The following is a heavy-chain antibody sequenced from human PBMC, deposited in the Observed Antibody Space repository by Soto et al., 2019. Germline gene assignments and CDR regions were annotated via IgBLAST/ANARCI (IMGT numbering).Heavy chain of an antibody. CDR3: ARVVNVGSSSMMEFDY. CDR2: ISSSSSTI. D-gene: IGHD6-6*01. CDR1: GFTFSSYS. Sequence: PGVSLRLSCAASGFTFSSYSMNWVRQAPGKGLEWVSYISSSSSTIYYADSVKGRFTISRDNAKNSLYLQMNSLRAEDTAVYYCARVVNVGSSSMMEFDYWGHGTLVPVSS. J-gene: IGHJ4*01. V-gene: IGHV3-48*01.